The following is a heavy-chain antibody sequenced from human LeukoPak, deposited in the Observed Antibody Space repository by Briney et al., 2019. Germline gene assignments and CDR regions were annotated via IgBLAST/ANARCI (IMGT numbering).Heavy chain of an antibody. CDR1: GYTFTSYG. D-gene: IGHD3-22*01. Sequence: ALVKVSCKASGYTFTSYGILWVRQARGQGLEWMGWISAYKGNTHYAQKLQGRVTMTTATSTSTASMELRSLRSDDTAVYYCARDDLFPYYYDSSGYSYYFDYWGQGTLVTVSS. CDR2: ISAYKGNT. CDR3: ARDDLFPYYYDSSGYSYYFDY. V-gene: IGHV1-18*01. J-gene: IGHJ4*02.